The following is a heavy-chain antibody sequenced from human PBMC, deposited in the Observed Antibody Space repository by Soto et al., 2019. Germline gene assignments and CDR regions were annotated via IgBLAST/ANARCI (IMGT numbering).Heavy chain of an antibody. J-gene: IGHJ3*02. CDR2: IKSKTDGVTT. V-gene: IGHV3-15*01. CDR3: TSPRQDPGELLRRYAFDI. CDR1: GFTFSNAW. Sequence: EVQLVESGGGLVKPGGSLRLSCAASGFTFSNAWRSWVRQAPGKGLEWVGRIKSKTDGVTTDYAAPVKARFTISRDDSKNTLYLQMNSLKTEDAAVYYCTSPRQDPGELLRRYAFDIWGQGTMVTVS. D-gene: IGHD1-26*01.